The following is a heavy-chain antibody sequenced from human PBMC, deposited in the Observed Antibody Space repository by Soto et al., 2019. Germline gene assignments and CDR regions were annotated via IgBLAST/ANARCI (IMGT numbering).Heavy chain of an antibody. J-gene: IGHJ5*02. V-gene: IGHV4-59*11. Sequence: SETLSLTCSVSGGSITSHYCSWFRQPPGKGLEWIGYIHHSGSTSYNPSLKSRVTMSVDTSKNHFSLKLSSVTAADTAVYYCARVIVGYSSSWHTSYNWFDPWGQGTLVTVSS. CDR3: ARVIVGYSSSWHTSYNWFDP. CDR1: GGSITSHY. D-gene: IGHD6-13*01. CDR2: IHHSGST.